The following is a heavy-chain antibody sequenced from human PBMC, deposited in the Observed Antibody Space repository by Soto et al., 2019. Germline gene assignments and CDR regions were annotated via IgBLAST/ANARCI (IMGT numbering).Heavy chain of an antibody. J-gene: IGHJ5*02. CDR1: GGSFSGYY. CDR2: INHSGST. Sequence: SETLSLTCAVYGGSFSGYYWSWIRQPPGKGLEWIGEINHSGSTNYNPSLKTRVTISEDTSKNQFSLKLSSVTAADTAVYYCARSPEYCSSTSCDDRFDPWGQGTLVTVSS. CDR3: ARSPEYCSSTSCDDRFDP. D-gene: IGHD2-2*01. V-gene: IGHV4-34*01.